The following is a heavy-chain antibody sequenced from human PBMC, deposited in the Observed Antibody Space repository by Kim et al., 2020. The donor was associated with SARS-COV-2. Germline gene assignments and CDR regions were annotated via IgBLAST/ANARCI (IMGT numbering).Heavy chain of an antibody. Sequence: GGSLRLSCAASGFTFSSYGMHWVRQAPGKGLEWVAVIWYDGSNKYYADSVKGRFTISRDNSKNTLYLQMNSLRAEDTAVYYCAREVGSSGSYGMDVWGQGTTVTVSS. CDR2: IWYDGSNK. V-gene: IGHV3-33*01. J-gene: IGHJ6*02. CDR3: AREVGSSGSYGMDV. CDR1: GFTFSSYG. D-gene: IGHD6-19*01.